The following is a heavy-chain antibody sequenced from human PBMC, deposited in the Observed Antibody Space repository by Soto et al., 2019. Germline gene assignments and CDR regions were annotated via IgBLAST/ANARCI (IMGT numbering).Heavy chain of an antibody. CDR1: GGSISSYY. V-gene: IGHV4-59*01. CDR3: ARAYGYYFDY. J-gene: IGHJ4*02. Sequence: SETLSLTFPASGGSISSYYWSWIRQPPGKGLEWIGYIYYSGSTNYNPSLKSRVTISVDTSKNQFSLKLSSVTAADTAVYYCARAYGYYFDYWGQGTLVTVSS. D-gene: IGHD3-10*01. CDR2: IYYSGST.